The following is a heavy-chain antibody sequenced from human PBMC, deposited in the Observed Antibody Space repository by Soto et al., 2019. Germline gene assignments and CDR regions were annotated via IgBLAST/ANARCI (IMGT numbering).Heavy chain of an antibody. D-gene: IGHD1-26*01. CDR1: GGSFSDYY. CDR3: ARTPTRGASAWLDP. V-gene: IGHV4-34*01. Sequence: QVQLQQWGSGLLKPSETLSLTCAIYGGSFSDYYWHWIRQSPGKGLEWIGEIHLSGRVNFTPSLKSRTSLSMDSSRNQFFFTLRSVTPADTAVYFCARTPTRGASAWLDPWGRGHLVTVSS. CDR2: IHLSGRV. J-gene: IGHJ5*02.